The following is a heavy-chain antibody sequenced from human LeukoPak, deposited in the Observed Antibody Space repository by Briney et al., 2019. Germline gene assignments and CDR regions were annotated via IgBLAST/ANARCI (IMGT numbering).Heavy chain of an antibody. D-gene: IGHD5-18*01. J-gene: IGHJ5*02. V-gene: IGHV4-39*07. CDR3: ARVIGYSYGSNWFDP. Sequence: SETLSLTCTVSGDSTSNNNYYWGWIRQPPGKGLEWIGSIYYSGSTYYNPSLKSRVTISVDTSKNQFSLKLNSVTAADTAVYYCARVIGYSYGSNWFDPWGQGTLVTVSS. CDR2: IYYSGST. CDR1: GDSTSNNNYY.